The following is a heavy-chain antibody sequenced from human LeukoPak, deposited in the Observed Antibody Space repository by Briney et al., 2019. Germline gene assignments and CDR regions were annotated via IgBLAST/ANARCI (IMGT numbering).Heavy chain of an antibody. CDR2: IIPIFGTA. J-gene: IGHJ4*02. CDR1: GGTFSSYA. Sequence: SVKVSCKASGGTFSSYAISWVRQAPGQGLEWMGGIIPIFGTANYAQKFQGRVTITTDESTSTAYMELSSLRSEDTAVYYCAALHDYGDYGVVWGYPEFDYWGQGTLVTVSS. D-gene: IGHD4-17*01. CDR3: AALHDYGDYGVVWGYPEFDY. V-gene: IGHV1-69*05.